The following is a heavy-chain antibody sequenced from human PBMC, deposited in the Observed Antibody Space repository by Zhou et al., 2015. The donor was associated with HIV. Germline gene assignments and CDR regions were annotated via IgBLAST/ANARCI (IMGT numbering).Heavy chain of an antibody. CDR1: GYPFSSYG. CDR2: MNTNGGQT. Sequence: QVQLVQSGAEVKKPGASMKVSCKASGYPFSSYGLTWVRQATGQRPEWMGWMNTNGGQTGYAQKFQGRVTMTRDTSINTAYMELSGLTSEDTAIYYCTRGRWEVPDAYWGQGSLVTVSP. J-gene: IGHJ4*02. V-gene: IGHV1-8*01. D-gene: IGHD1-26*01. CDR3: TRGRWEVPDAY.